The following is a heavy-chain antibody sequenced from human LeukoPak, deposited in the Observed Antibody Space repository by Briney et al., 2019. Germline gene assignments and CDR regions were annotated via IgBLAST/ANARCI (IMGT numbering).Heavy chain of an antibody. CDR1: GGSISSYF. CDR2: IYTDGST. V-gene: IGHV4-4*09. Sequence: SQTLSLTCTVSGGSISSYFWSWIRQPPGKGLEWIGYIYTDGSTIYNPSLKSRVTISLDTSKKQFSLKLTSVTAPGTAVYYCARRQTFFDYWGQGTLVTVSS. J-gene: IGHJ4*02. CDR3: ARRQTFFDY.